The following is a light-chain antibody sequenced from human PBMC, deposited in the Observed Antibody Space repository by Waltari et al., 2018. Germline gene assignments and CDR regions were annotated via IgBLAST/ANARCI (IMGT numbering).Light chain of an antibody. CDR3: NSRDSSGNHQV. V-gene: IGLV3-19*01. CDR1: SLRSDY. CDR2: GKN. J-gene: IGLJ2*01. Sequence: SSELTQDPAVSVALGQTVRITCQGDSLRSDYASWYQQKPGQAPVLVIYGKNNRPSGIPDRFACSSSGNTASLTITGAQAEDEADYYCNSRDSSGNHQVFGGGTKLTVL.